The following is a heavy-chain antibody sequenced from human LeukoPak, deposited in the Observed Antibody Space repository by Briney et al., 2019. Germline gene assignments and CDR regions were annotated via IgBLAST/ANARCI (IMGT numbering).Heavy chain of an antibody. CDR3: ARDTMSPPNWFDP. J-gene: IGHJ5*02. Sequence: SETLSLTCTVSGDSMSSYYWSWIRQPPGKGLEWIGYIYYSGGTSYNPSLKSRVTMSVDTSKKQFSLRLNSVTAADTAVYYCARDTMSPPNWFDPWGQGTLVTVSS. V-gene: IGHV4-59*01. D-gene: IGHD3-3*01. CDR2: IYYSGGT. CDR1: GDSMSSYY.